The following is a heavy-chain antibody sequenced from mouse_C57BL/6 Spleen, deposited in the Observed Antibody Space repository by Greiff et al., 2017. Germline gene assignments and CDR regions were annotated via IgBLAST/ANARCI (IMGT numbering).Heavy chain of an antibody. CDR1: GYAFSSSW. CDR2: IYPGDGDT. V-gene: IGHV1-82*01. Sequence: VHLVESGPELVKPGASVKISCKASGYAFSSSWMNWVKQRPGKGLEWIGRIYPGDGDTNYNGKFKGKATLTADKSSSTAYMQLSSLTSEDSAVYFCAREALPTGAVFDYWGQGTTLTVSS. CDR3: AREALPTGAVFDY. D-gene: IGHD5-5*01. J-gene: IGHJ2*01.